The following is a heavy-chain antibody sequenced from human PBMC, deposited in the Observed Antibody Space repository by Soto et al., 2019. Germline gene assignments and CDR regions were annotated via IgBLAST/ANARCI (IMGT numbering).Heavy chain of an antibody. J-gene: IGHJ4*02. D-gene: IGHD4-4*01. V-gene: IGHV3-23*01. CDR1: GFTFRDHA. Sequence: EAQLLASGGGLVQPGGSLRLSCVGSGFTFRDHAMRWVRQAPGRGLEWVSAISANGGSIQHADSVKGRFSISRDISRNTVFLQMDSLRAEDTAVYYCAKDRQYPRDYFHYWGQGTLVTVSS. CDR2: ISANGGSI. CDR3: AKDRQYPRDYFHY.